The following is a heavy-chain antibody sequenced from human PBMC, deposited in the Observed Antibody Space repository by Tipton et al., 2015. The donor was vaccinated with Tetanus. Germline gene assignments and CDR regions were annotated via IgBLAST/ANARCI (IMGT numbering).Heavy chain of an antibody. V-gene: IGHV3-33*01. CDR1: GFTFSSYG. CDR3: GRDPGIGATISGEGIDY. D-gene: IGHD5-12*01. CDR2: IWYDGSNK. Sequence: SLRLSCAASGFTFSSYGMHWVRQAPGKGLEWVAVIWYDGSNKYYADSVKGRFTISRDNSKNTLYLQMNSLRAEDTAVYYCGRDPGIGATISGEGIDYWGQGTLVPVSS. J-gene: IGHJ4*02.